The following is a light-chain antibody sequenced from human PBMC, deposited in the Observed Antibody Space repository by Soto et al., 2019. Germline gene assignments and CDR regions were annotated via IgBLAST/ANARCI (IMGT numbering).Light chain of an antibody. CDR2: EDN. CDR3: QSYDSSNRV. CDR1: SGSIASNY. V-gene: IGLV6-57*04. Sequence: NFMLTQPHSVSESPGKTVTISCTRSSGSIASNYVQWYQQRPGSAPTTVIHEDNQRPSGVPDRFSGSIDSSSNSASLTISGLKPEDEADYYCQSYDSSNRVFGGGTKLTVL. J-gene: IGLJ3*02.